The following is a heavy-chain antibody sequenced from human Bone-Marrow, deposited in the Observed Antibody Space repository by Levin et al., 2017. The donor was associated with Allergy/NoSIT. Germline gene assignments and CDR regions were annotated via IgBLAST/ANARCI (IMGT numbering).Heavy chain of an antibody. CDR1: GFTVTNYD. Sequence: GGSLRLSCAASGFTVTNYDMHWVRQAPGKGLEWVAVLSYDGKVKLYVGSVEGRFTISSDKSKNRVYLQMTQLRPEDTAVYFCAKQNDHPISGLHVWGQGTSVTVSS. V-gene: IGHV3-30*18. CDR3: AKQNDHPISGLHV. D-gene: IGHD5-12*01. CDR2: LSYDGKVK. J-gene: IGHJ6*02.